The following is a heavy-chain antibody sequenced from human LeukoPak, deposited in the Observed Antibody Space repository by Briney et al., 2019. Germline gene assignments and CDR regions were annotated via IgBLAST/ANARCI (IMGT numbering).Heavy chain of an antibody. Sequence: SETLSLTCTVSGGSVSSGSYYWSWIRQPPGKGLEWIGYIYYSGSTNFNPSLKSRVTISVDTSKNQLSLKLTSVTAADTAVYYCARCPYGDYNWFDPWGQGTLVTVSS. J-gene: IGHJ5*02. CDR1: GGSVSSGSYY. D-gene: IGHD3-10*01. CDR2: IYYSGST. V-gene: IGHV4-61*01. CDR3: ARCPYGDYNWFDP.